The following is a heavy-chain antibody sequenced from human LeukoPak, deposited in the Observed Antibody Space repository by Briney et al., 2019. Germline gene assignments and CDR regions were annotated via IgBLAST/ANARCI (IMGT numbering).Heavy chain of an antibody. CDR3: ARGATPYYYYGMDV. D-gene: IGHD2-15*01. V-gene: IGHV1-3*01. J-gene: IGHJ6*02. CDR2: INAGNGNT. CDR1: GYTFTSYA. Sequence: ASVKVSCKASGYTFTSYAMHWVRQAPGQRLEWMGWINAGNGNTKYSQKFQGRVTITRDTSASTAYMELSSLRSEDTAVYYCARGATPYYYYGMDVWGQGTTVTVSS.